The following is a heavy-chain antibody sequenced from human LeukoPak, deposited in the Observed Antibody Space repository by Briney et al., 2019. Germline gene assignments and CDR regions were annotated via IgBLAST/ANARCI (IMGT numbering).Heavy chain of an antibody. J-gene: IGHJ5*01. CDR3: ARNRYYGSGSYAWFDF. CDR2: IYTSGST. CDR1: GGSISRGSYY. V-gene: IGHV4-61*02. D-gene: IGHD3-10*01. Sequence: SETLSLTCTVSGGSISRGSYYWSWIRQPAGKGLEWIGRIYTSGSTNYNPSLKSRVTISVDTSKNQFSLKLSSVTAADTAVYYCARNRYYGSGSYAWFDFWGQGTLVTVSS.